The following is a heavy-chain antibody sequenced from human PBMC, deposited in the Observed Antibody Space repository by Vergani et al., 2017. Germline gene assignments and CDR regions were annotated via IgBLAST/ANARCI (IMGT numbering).Heavy chain of an antibody. J-gene: IGHJ6*02. V-gene: IGHV3-7*01. CDR3: ARDIGRIQLWSYGMDV. CDR1: GFTFSSYW. CDR2: IKQDGSEK. D-gene: IGHD5-18*01. Sequence: EVQLVESGGGLVQPGGSLRLSCAASGFTFSSYWMSWVRQAPGKGLEWVANIKQDGSEKYYVDSVKGRFTISRDNAKNSLYLQMNSLRAEDTAVYYCARDIGRIQLWSYGMDVWGQGTTVTVSS.